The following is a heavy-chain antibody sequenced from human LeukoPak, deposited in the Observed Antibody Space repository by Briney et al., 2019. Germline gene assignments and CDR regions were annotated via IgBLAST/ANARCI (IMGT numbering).Heavy chain of an antibody. J-gene: IGHJ6*03. Sequence: GGSLRLSWAASGFTFSRSGLTWVRQAPGKGLEWVSTISGSGGSTYYADSVKGRFTISRDNAKNSLYLQMDGLRAEDTAVYYCARYDYGDYEDYFYYMDVWGKGTAVSVSS. CDR1: GFTFSRSG. V-gene: IGHV3-23*01. D-gene: IGHD4-17*01. CDR2: ISGSGGST. CDR3: ARYDYGDYEDYFYYMDV.